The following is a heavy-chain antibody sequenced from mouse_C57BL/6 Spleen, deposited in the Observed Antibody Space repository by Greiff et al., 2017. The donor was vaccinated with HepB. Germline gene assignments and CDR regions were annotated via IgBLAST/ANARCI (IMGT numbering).Heavy chain of an antibody. CDR3: ARSGLLPRLFDY. CDR2: IYPGSGNT. J-gene: IGHJ2*01. D-gene: IGHD2-3*01. V-gene: IGHV1-76*01. CDR1: GYTFTDYY. Sequence: VQLQQSGAELVRPGASVKLSCKASGYTFTDYYINWVKQRPGQGLEWIARIYPGSGNTYYNEKFKGKATLTAEKSSSTAYMQLSSLTSEDSAVYFCARSGLLPRLFDYWGQGTTLTVSS.